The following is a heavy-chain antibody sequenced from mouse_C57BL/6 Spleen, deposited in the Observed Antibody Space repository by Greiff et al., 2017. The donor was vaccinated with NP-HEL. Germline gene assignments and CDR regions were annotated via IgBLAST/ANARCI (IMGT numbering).Heavy chain of an antibody. J-gene: IGHJ2*01. Sequence: VQLKESGGGLVKPGGSLKLSCAASGFTFSDYGMHWVRQAPEKGLEWVAYISSGSSTIYYADTVKGRFTISRDNAKNTLFLQRTSLRSEDTAMYYCARRTYAVNFDYWGQGTTLTVSS. D-gene: IGHD5-1*01. CDR2: ISSGSSTI. CDR1: GFTFSDYG. CDR3: ARRTYAVNFDY. V-gene: IGHV5-17*01.